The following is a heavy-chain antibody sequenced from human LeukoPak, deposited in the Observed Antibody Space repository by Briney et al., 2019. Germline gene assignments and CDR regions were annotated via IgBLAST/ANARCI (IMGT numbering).Heavy chain of an antibody. CDR3: ARDPGGGYCSSTSCPVDGMDV. CDR2: INHSGST. CDR1: GGSFSGYY. V-gene: IGHV4-34*09. D-gene: IGHD2-2*01. Sequence: SETLSLTCAVYGGSFSGYYWSWIRQPPGKGLEWIGEINHSGSTNYNPSLKSRVTISVDTSKNQFSLKLSSVTAADTAVYYCARDPGGGYCSSTSCPVDGMDVWGQGTTVTVSS. J-gene: IGHJ6*02.